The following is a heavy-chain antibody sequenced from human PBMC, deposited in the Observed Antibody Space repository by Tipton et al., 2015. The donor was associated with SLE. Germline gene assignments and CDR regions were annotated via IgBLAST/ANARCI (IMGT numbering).Heavy chain of an antibody. CDR3: AACGDCPSFDAFDI. V-gene: IGHV1-69*18. CDR1: GGTFSSYA. Sequence: QLVQSGAEVKKPGASVKVSCKASGGTFSSYAISWVRQAPGQGLEWMGRIIPIFGTANYAQKFQGRVTITADESTSTAYMELSSLRSEDTAVYYCAACGDCPSFDAFDIWGQGTMVTVSS. J-gene: IGHJ3*02. CDR2: IIPIFGTA. D-gene: IGHD2-21*02.